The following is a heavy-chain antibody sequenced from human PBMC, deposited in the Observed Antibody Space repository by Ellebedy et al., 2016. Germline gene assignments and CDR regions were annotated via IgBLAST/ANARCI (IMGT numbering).Heavy chain of an antibody. Sequence: ASVKVSCXASGYTFTSYYMHWVRQAPGQGLEWMGIINPSGGSTSYAQKFQGRVTMTRDTSIRTAYMELSNLRSEDTAVYYCARPSPFYEPYSAFDYWGQGTLVTVSS. D-gene: IGHD3-16*01. J-gene: IGHJ4*02. V-gene: IGHV1-46*01. CDR2: INPSGGST. CDR3: ARPSPFYEPYSAFDY. CDR1: GYTFTSYY.